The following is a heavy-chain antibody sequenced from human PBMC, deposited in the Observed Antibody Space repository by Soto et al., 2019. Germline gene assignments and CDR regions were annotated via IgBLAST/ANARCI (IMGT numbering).Heavy chain of an antibody. CDR3: ARHYGDYLLDAFDI. J-gene: IGHJ3*02. D-gene: IGHD4-17*01. CDR1: GYTFTSYA. CDR2: INAGNGNT. V-gene: IGHV1-3*01. Sequence: GASVKVSCKASGYTFTSYAMHWVRQAPGQRLEWMGWINAGNGNTKYSQKLQGRVTITRDTSASTAYIELSNLRSEDTSVYYCARHYGDYLLDAFDIWGQGTMVTVSS.